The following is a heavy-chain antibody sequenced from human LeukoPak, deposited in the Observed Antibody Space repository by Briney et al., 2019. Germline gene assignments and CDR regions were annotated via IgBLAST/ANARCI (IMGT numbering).Heavy chain of an antibody. CDR2: ISSSSSYI. V-gene: IGHV3-21*01. J-gene: IGHJ4*02. CDR1: GFTFSSYS. D-gene: IGHD2-15*01. CDR3: ARGFVAASSLFGY. Sequence: GSLRLSCAASGFTFSSYSMNWVRQAPGKGLEWVSSISSSSSYIYYADSVKGRFTISRDNAKNSLYLQMNSLRAEDTAVYYCARGFVAASSLFGYWGQGTLVTVSS.